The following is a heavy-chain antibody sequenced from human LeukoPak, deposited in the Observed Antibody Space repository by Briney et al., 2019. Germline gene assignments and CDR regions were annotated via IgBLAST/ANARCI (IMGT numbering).Heavy chain of an antibody. D-gene: IGHD3-9*01. CDR3: TTDLWYYDILNGYYYFDY. J-gene: IGHJ4*02. V-gene: IGHV3-15*01. CDR1: GITFSNAW. CDR2: IKSKTGGGSS. Sequence: GGSLRLSCAASGITFSNAWMSWVRQAPGKGLEWVGRIKSKTGGGSSDYAAPVKGRFTISRDDSKITLYLQMNSLKTEDTPVYNCTTDLWYYDILNGYYYFDYWGQGTLVTVSS.